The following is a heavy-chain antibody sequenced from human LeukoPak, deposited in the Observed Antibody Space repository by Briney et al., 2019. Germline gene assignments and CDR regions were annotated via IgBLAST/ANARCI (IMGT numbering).Heavy chain of an antibody. Sequence: GGSLRLSCAASGFTFSSYAMSWVRQAPGKGLEWVSGTSGSGRSIHYADSVKGRFTISRDNSKNTLYLQMNSLRAEDTAVYYCARNYYDSSAYYYFDYWGQGTLVTVSS. CDR2: TSGSGRSI. J-gene: IGHJ4*02. D-gene: IGHD3-22*01. V-gene: IGHV3-23*01. CDR1: GFTFSSYA. CDR3: ARNYYDSSAYYYFDY.